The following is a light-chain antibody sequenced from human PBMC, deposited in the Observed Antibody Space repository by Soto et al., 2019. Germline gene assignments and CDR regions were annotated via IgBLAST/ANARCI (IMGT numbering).Light chain of an antibody. J-gene: IGKJ2*01. CDR1: QSIGTW. Sequence: DIQMTQSPSTLSASVGDRVTITCRASQSIGTWLAWYQQRPGKAPKFLIYDASRLETGVPPRFSGSGSGTEFTLTISSLQPDDFATYYCQHLNDHFYTFGQGTKLQIK. CDR3: QHLNDHFYT. V-gene: IGKV1-5*01. CDR2: DAS.